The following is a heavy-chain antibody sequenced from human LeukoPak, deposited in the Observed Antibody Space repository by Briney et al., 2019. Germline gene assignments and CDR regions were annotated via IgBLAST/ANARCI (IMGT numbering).Heavy chain of an antibody. CDR1: GLTFSSYG. CDR2: ISYDGSNK. CDR3: AKDRPNPNDY. Sequence: PGGSLRLSCAASGLTFSSYGMHWVRQAPGKGLEWVAVISYDGSNKYYADSVKGRFTISRDNSKNTLYLQMNSLRAEDTAVYYCAKDRPNPNDYWGQGTLVTVSS. V-gene: IGHV3-30*18. J-gene: IGHJ4*02.